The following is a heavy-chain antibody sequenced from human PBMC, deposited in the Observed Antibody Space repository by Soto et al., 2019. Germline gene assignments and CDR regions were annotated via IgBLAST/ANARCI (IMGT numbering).Heavy chain of an antibody. Sequence: QVQLVQSGAEVKKPGASVKVSCKTSGYIFSTYDISWVRQAPGQGLEWMGWISGYNGNTNYVQKLQGRVTMTTDTSTSTAYMELRGRRSDDTAVYYCARGGTYGDYVGYWGQGTLVTVSS. CDR3: ARGGTYGDYVGY. CDR1: GYIFSTYD. V-gene: IGHV1-18*01. J-gene: IGHJ4*02. D-gene: IGHD4-17*01. CDR2: ISGYNGNT.